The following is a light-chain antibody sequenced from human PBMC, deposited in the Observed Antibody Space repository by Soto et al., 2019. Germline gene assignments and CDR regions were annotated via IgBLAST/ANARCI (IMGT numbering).Light chain of an antibody. CDR3: QQYGNSSFT. Sequence: EIVLTQSPGTLSLSPGERATLSCRASQSVSSDFLAWYQQRPGQAPRLLIYGASSRATGIPDRFSGSGSGTDFTLTISILEPEDFAMYYCQQYGNSSFTFGPGTKVDVK. J-gene: IGKJ3*01. V-gene: IGKV3-20*01. CDR2: GAS. CDR1: QSVSSDF.